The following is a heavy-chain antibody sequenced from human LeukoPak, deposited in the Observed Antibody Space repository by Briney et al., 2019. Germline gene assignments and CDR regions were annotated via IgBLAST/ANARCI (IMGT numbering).Heavy chain of an antibody. CDR2: IGGSGVGT. V-gene: IGHV3-23*01. CDR1: GFTSSRYA. J-gene: IGHJ4*02. CDR3: AKDLNDSPY. Sequence: RGSLRLSSAPSGFTSSRYAMSWVRQTPRKRLGWVSGIGGSGVGTCYVDSVKGRFTIYRDNSKNTLFLQVKSLRAEDTALYFCAKDLNDSPYWGQGTLVTVAS. D-gene: IGHD2-15*01.